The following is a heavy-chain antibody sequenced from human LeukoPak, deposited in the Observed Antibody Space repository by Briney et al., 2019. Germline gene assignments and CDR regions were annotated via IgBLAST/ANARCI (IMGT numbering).Heavy chain of an antibody. CDR3: ARGLVGGSFGL. D-gene: IGHD1-26*01. CDR2: INHSGST. CDR1: GRSFSGYY. J-gene: IGHJ2*01. Sequence: SETLSLTCAVYGRSFSGYYWSWIRQPPGKGLEWIGEINHSGSTNYNPSLKSRVTISVDTSKNQFSLKLSSVTAADTAVYYCARGLVGGSFGLWGRGTLVTVSS. V-gene: IGHV4-34*01.